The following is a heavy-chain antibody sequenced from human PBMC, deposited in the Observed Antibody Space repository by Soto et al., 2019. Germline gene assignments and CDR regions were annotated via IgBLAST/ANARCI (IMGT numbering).Heavy chain of an antibody. D-gene: IGHD3-9*01. Sequence: GGSLRLSCAASGFTFSSYAMSWVRQAPGKGLEWASAISGSGGSTYYADSVKGRFTISRDNSKNTLYLQMNSLRAEDTAVYYCTVRYTLYYFDYWGQGTLVTVSS. CDR1: GFTFSSYA. J-gene: IGHJ4*02. V-gene: IGHV3-23*01. CDR2: ISGSGGST. CDR3: TVRYTLYYFDY.